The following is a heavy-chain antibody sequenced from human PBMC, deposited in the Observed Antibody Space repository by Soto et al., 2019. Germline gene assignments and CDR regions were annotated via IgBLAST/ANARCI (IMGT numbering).Heavy chain of an antibody. CDR2: ISYDGSNE. V-gene: IGHV3-30*18. D-gene: IGHD3-10*01. Sequence: QVQLVESGGGVVQPGRSLRLSCAASGFTFNNYGMHWVRQAPGKGLEWMAVISYDGSNEYYADSVKGRFTISRDNSKNTLYLQRNSLRAEDTAIYYCAKDLHGSGTYSALGRWGTDYWGQGTLVTVSS. CDR1: GFTFNNYG. CDR3: AKDLHGSGTYSALGRWGTDY. J-gene: IGHJ4*02.